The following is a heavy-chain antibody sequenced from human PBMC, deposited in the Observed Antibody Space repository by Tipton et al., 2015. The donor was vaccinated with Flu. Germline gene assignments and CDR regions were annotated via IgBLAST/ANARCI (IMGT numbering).Heavy chain of an antibody. CDR3: ARDRGYCSVGVCYMDV. CDR2: IYYSGST. Sequence: TLSLTCTVSGDSISSSSYYWGWIRQPPGKGLEWIGSIYYSGSTYYNPSLKSRVTISVDTSKNQFSLKLSSVTAADTAVYYCARDRGYCSVGVCYMDVWGQGTTVTVSS. D-gene: IGHD2-8*02. V-gene: IGHV4-39*07. J-gene: IGHJ6*02. CDR1: GDSISSSSYY.